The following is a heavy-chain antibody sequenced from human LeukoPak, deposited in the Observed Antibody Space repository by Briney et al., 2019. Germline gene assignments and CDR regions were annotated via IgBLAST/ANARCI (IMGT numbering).Heavy chain of an antibody. CDR1: GFSASSNY. V-gene: IGHV3-53*01. CDR3: AGGLRAEWIHVSGPEY. Sequence: RGSLRLSCAPSGFSASSNYTSWVRQAPEKRLEWVSVIYSGGTTSYADSVKGRFTISRDNSNNRLYLQMNNQRPDDTAVSYCAGGLRAEWIHVSGPEYWGQGNLVTVSS. D-gene: IGHD5-18*01. J-gene: IGHJ4*02. CDR2: IYSGGTT.